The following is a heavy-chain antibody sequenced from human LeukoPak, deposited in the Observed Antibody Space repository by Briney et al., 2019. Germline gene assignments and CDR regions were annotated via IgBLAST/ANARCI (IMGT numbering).Heavy chain of an antibody. CDR2: IYYSGST. CDR1: GGSISSGDYY. CDR3: ARVLSAANAADY. J-gene: IGHJ4*02. V-gene: IGHV4-30-4*08. D-gene: IGHD6-13*01. Sequence: PSETLSLTCSVSGGSISSGDYYWSWIRQPPGKGLEWIGYIYYSGSTYYNPSLKCRVTISVDTSKNQFSLKLSSVTAADTAVYYCARVLSAANAADYWGQGTLVTVSS.